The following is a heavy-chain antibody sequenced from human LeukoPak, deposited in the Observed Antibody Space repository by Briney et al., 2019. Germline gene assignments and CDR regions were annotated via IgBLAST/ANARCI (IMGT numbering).Heavy chain of an antibody. D-gene: IGHD3-9*01. CDR2: IYYSGST. Sequence: PSETLSLTCTVSGGSISSSSYYWGWIRQPPGKGLEWIGSIYYSGSTYYNPSLKSRVTISVDTSKNQFSLKLSSVTAADTAVYYCARLVIQSPQIDYWGQGTLVTVSS. CDR3: ARLVIQSPQIDY. J-gene: IGHJ4*02. CDR1: GGSISSSSYY. V-gene: IGHV4-39*07.